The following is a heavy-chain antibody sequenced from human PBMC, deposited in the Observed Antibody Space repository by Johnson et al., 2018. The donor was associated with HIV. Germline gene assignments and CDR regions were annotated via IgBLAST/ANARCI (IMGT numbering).Heavy chain of an antibody. D-gene: IGHD3-16*01. V-gene: IGHV3-30*02. Sequence: QVQLVESGGGVVQPGGSLRLSCAASGFTFSSYGMHWVRQAPGKGLEWVAFIRYDGSNKYYADSVKGRFTISRDNSKNTLYLQMNSLRAEDTAAYYCAKGSPGGVVAHDAFDIWGQGTMVTVSS. J-gene: IGHJ3*02. CDR3: AKGSPGGVVAHDAFDI. CDR2: IRYDGSNK. CDR1: GFTFSSYG.